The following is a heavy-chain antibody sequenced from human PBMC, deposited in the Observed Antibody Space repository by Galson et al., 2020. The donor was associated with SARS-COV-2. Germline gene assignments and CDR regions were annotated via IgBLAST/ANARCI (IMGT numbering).Heavy chain of an antibody. D-gene: IGHD1-26*01. V-gene: IGHV1-2*02. CDR1: GYTFTNNY. Sequence: ASVKVSCKASGYTFTNNYLHWVRQAPGQEPEWMGWINPDNGDTDCAPKFQGRITMTRDTSINTADMELSSLRSDDTAVYYCARGGPLVLVGTKKPFDHWGQGILVTVSS. CDR3: ARGGPLVLVGTKKPFDH. J-gene: IGHJ4*02. CDR2: INPDNGDT.